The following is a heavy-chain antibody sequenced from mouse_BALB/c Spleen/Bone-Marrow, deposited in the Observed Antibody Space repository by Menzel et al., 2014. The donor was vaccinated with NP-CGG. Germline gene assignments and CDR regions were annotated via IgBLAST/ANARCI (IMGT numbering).Heavy chain of an antibody. Sequence: QVQMQQPGAELVKPGASVKMSCKASGYTFTSYWLHWVKQRLGQALEWIGVLDPSDSYTTYNQKFKGKATLTVDTSSNTAYMQLSSLTSEDSAVYYCTRGANPYYYTMDYWGQGPSVTVSS. D-gene: IGHD4-1*01. CDR3: TRGANPYYYTMDY. CDR1: GYTFTSYW. V-gene: IGHV1S127*01. CDR2: LDPSDSYT. J-gene: IGHJ4*01.